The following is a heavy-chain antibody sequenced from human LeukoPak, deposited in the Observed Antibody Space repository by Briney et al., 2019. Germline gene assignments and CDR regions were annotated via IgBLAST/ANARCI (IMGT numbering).Heavy chain of an antibody. CDR3: ARGAAYSSSPTPAPSDY. D-gene: IGHD6-6*01. V-gene: IGHV4-30-2*01. Sequence: SETLSPTCTVSGGSISSGGYYWSWIRQPPGKGLEWIGYIYHSGSTYYNPSLKSRVTISVDRSKNQFSLKLSSVTAADTAVYYCARGAAYSSSPTPAPSDYWGQGTLVTVSS. CDR2: IYHSGST. J-gene: IGHJ4*02. CDR1: GGSISSGGYY.